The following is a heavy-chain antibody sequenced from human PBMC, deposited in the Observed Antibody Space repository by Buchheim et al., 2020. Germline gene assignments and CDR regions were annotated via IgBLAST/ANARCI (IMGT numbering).Heavy chain of an antibody. CDR2: IYYSGST. V-gene: IGHV4-61*01. CDR3: ARLRGDYVLYY. J-gene: IGHJ4*02. Sequence: QVQLQESGPGLVKPSETLSVTCTVSGGSVTSGNFYWSWIRQPPGKGLEWIGYIYYSGSTNYNPSLKSRVTISVDTSKNQFSLKLSSVTAADTAVYYCARLRGDYVLYYWGQGTL. CDR1: GGSVTSGNFY. D-gene: IGHD4-17*01.